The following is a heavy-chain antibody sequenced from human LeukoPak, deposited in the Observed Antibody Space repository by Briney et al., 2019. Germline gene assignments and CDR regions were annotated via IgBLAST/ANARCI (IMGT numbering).Heavy chain of an antibody. J-gene: IGHJ4*02. CDR3: AKDPVYCSGGSCYSDPYYFDY. CDR1: GFTFSSYA. CDR2: ISGSGGST. Sequence: GGTLRLSCAASGFTFSSYAMSWVRQAPGKGLEWVSAISGSGGSTYYADSVKGRFTISRDNSKNTLYLQMNSLRAEDTAVYYCAKDPVYCSGGSCYSDPYYFDYWGEGTLVTVSS. D-gene: IGHD2-15*01. V-gene: IGHV3-23*01.